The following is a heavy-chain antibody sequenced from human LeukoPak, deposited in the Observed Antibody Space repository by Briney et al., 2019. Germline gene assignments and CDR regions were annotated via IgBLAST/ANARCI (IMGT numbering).Heavy chain of an antibody. CDR3: ARRRAEAAGFDY. CDR2: IYWDDDK. CDR1: GFPLSTSGVG. V-gene: IGHV2-5*02. Sequence: SGPTLMNPTHTLTQTCTFSGFPLSTSGVGVGWIRHPPGNALGWLALIYWDDDKRYNPFLKRKLTSVKDTSKNQVVLTMTNMDPVDTATYYCARRRAEAAGFDYWGQGTLVTVSS. D-gene: IGHD6-13*01. J-gene: IGHJ4*02.